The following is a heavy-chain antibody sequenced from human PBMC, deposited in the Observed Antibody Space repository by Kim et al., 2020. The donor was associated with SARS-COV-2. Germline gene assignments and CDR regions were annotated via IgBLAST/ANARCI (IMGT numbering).Heavy chain of an antibody. CDR1: GFTFSSYW. CDR2: INSDGSST. J-gene: IGHJ6*02. D-gene: IGHD4-17*01. V-gene: IGHV3-74*01. Sequence: GGSLRLSCAASGFTFSSYWMHWVRQAPGKGLVWVSRINSDGSSTSYADSVKGRFTISRDNAKNTLYLQMNSLRAEDTAVYYCARERATVTTSYYYYYGMDVWGQGTTVTVSS. CDR3: ARERATVTTSYYYYYGMDV.